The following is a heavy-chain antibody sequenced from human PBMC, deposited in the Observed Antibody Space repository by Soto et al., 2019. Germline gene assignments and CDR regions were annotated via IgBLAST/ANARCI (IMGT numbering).Heavy chain of an antibody. CDR1: GFTFGTYA. D-gene: IGHD2-15*01. Sequence: EVRLLESGGGLVQPGGSLRLSCAASGFTFGTYAMNWVRQAPGKGLEWVSGISGSGPSTYYADSVKGRFTISSDNSKIGLYLQMTCPKAADTAVYYRSNHGAGIGAVAAWGQGTLVTVSS. V-gene: IGHV3-23*01. CDR3: SNHGAGIGAVAA. CDR2: ISGSGPST. J-gene: IGHJ5*02.